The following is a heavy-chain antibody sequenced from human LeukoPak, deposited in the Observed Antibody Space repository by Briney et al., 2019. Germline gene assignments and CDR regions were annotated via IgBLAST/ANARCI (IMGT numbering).Heavy chain of an antibody. D-gene: IGHD3-10*01. Sequence: GASVKVSCKASGYTFTSYAISWVRQAPGQGLEWMGGIIPIFGTANYAQKFQGRVTITADKSTSTAYMELSSLRSEDTAVYYCARLSSPLMVRGDNWFDPWGQGTLVTVSS. CDR2: IIPIFGTA. CDR1: GYTFTSYA. J-gene: IGHJ5*02. V-gene: IGHV1-69*06. CDR3: ARLSSPLMVRGDNWFDP.